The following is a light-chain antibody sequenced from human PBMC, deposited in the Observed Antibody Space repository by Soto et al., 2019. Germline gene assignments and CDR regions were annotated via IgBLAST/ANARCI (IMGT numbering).Light chain of an antibody. CDR1: QTVSSNY. Sequence: EIILTQSPDTLSLSPGERCTLSCMASQTVSSNYLAWCQQRPGQAPRLLIYGASTRAAGITDRFSGSGSGTDFTLTITRLEPEDSAVYFCQPYTGPPTTFGQGTRLEIK. J-gene: IGKJ5*01. CDR3: QPYTGPPTT. V-gene: IGKV3-20*01. CDR2: GAS.